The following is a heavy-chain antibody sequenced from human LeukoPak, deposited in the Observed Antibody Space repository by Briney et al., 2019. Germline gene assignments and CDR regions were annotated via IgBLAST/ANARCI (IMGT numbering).Heavy chain of an antibody. CDR2: ISGSGGST. J-gene: IGHJ6*02. CDR1: GFTFSSYA. CDR3: ALSSSYHMDYYYYGMDV. V-gene: IGHV3-23*01. Sequence: GGSLRLSCAASGFTFSSYAMSWVRQAPGKGLEWVSAISGSGGSTYYADSVKGRFTISRDNAKNPLYLQMNSLRAEDTALYYCALSSSYHMDYYYYGMDVWGQGTTVTVSS. D-gene: IGHD6-6*01.